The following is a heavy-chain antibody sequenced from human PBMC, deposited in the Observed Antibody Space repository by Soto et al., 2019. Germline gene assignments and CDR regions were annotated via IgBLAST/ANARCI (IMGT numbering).Heavy chain of an antibody. Sequence: GGSLRLSCAASGFTFSSYAMHWVRQAPGKGLEWVAVISYDGSNKYYADSVKGRFTISRDNSKNTLYLQMNSLRAEDTAVYYCARDKIEWEILYYFDYWGQGTLVTVSS. J-gene: IGHJ4*02. CDR1: GFTFSSYA. CDR3: ARDKIEWEILYYFDY. V-gene: IGHV3-30-3*01. D-gene: IGHD1-26*01. CDR2: ISYDGSNK.